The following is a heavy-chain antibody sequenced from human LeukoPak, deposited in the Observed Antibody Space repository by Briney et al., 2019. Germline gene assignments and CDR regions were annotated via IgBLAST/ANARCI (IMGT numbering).Heavy chain of an antibody. J-gene: IGHJ4*02. CDR2: ISWNGGSI. CDR3: AKDRYSSSWFQFDY. Sequence: GGSLRLSCAASGFTFDDYAIHWVRQAPGKGLEWVSGISWNGGSIGYADSVKGRFTISRDNAKNSLYLQMNSLRAEDTALYYCAKDRYSSSWFQFDYWGQGTLVTVSS. V-gene: IGHV3-9*01. D-gene: IGHD6-13*01. CDR1: GFTFDDYA.